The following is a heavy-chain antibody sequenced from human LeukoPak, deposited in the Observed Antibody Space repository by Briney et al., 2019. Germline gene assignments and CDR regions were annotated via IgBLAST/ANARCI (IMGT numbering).Heavy chain of an antibody. CDR1: GGAFSSYA. Sequence: SVKVSCKASGGAFSSYAISWVRQAPGQGLEWMGGIIPIFGTANYAQKFQGRVTMTRDTSTSTVYMELSSLRSEDTAVYYCARVLPDYSSSWCDYWGQGTLVTVSS. V-gene: IGHV1-69*05. CDR2: IIPIFGTA. D-gene: IGHD6-13*01. J-gene: IGHJ4*02. CDR3: ARVLPDYSSSWCDY.